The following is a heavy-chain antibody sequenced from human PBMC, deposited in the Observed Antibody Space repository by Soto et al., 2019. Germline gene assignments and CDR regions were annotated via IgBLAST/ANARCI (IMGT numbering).Heavy chain of an antibody. Sequence: QVQLVQSGSEVKKPGSSVKVSCKASGGSFSSNPISWVRQAPGQGLEWMAGIIPIFATVHYAQKFQGRVTITADESTSTAYLELTSLRAEDTAVYFCARGGRGYSLAPRYYFDYWGQGTVVTVSS. CDR1: GGSFSSNP. D-gene: IGHD5-18*01. J-gene: IGHJ4*02. CDR2: IIPIFATV. V-gene: IGHV1-69*01. CDR3: ARGGRGYSLAPRYYFDY.